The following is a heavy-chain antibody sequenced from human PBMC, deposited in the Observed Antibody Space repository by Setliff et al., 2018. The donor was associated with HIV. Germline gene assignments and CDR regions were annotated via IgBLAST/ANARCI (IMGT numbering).Heavy chain of an antibody. CDR1: GFTFGSYP. CDR3: ARDPLVGAPDYFDY. CDR2: ISHGGGLK. D-gene: IGHD1-26*01. J-gene: IGHJ4*02. V-gene: IGHV3-30*04. Sequence: GGSLRLSCAASGFTFGSYPMHWVRQAPGKGLEWVAVISHGGGLKLYADSVKGRFTISRDFSDNTLYLQMNSLRPEDTAMYYCARDPLVGAPDYFDYWGQGTLVTVSS.